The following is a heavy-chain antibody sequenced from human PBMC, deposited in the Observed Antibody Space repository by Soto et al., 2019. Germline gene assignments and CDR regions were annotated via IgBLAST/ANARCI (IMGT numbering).Heavy chain of an antibody. J-gene: IGHJ5*02. V-gene: IGHV2-70*12. Sequence: SGPTLVNPTQTLTLTCTFSGFSLNTSGMCVSWIRQPPGKALEWLALIDWDDDKYYTTSLKTRLTISKDTSKNQVVLTMTNMDPVDTATYYCARRPSGFRSSWPPEGFDPWGQGTLVTVSS. CDR3: ARRPSGFRSSWPPEGFDP. CDR2: IDWDDDK. CDR1: GFSLNTSGMC. D-gene: IGHD6-13*01.